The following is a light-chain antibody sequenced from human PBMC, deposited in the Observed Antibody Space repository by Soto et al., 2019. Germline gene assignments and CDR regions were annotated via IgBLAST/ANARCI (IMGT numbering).Light chain of an antibody. CDR1: SSDVGTYNL. V-gene: IGLV2-23*02. CDR3: CSYAGGSTFD. CDR2: EVI. Sequence: QSVLNQPASGSGSPGQSSSISCTGTSSDVGTYNLVSWYQQHSGKAPKLMIYEVIKRASGVSDHFSGSKSGNTASLTISGLQAEDEADYYCCSYAGGSTFDFGTGTKVTVL. J-gene: IGLJ1*01.